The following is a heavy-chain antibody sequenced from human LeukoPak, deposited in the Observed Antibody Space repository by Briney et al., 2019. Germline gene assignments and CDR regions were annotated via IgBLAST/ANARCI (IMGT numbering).Heavy chain of an antibody. CDR3: ARGLYGDRDAFDI. CDR2: INHSGST. J-gene: IGHJ3*02. V-gene: IGHV4-34*01. Sequence: SETLSLTCAVYGGSFSGYYWSWIRQPPGKGLEWIGEINHSGSTNYNPSLKSRVTISVDTSKNQFSLKLSSVTAADTAVYYCARGLYGDRDAFDIWGQGTMVTVSS. D-gene: IGHD4-17*01. CDR1: GGSFSGYY.